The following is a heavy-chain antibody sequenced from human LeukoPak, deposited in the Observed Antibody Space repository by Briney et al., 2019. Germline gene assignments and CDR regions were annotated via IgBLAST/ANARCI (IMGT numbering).Heavy chain of an antibody. D-gene: IGHD3-16*01. J-gene: IGHJ6*02. CDR3: ATYTHWVAGDV. CDR2: MNEDGSEK. CDR1: GFTFSESW. V-gene: IGHV3-7*01. Sequence: PGGSLRLSCAASGFTFSESWMSWVRQALGKGLEWVANMNEDGSEKDYVDSVKGRFTISRDNARKSLYLQMSSLRAEDTAVYYCATYTHWVAGDVWGQGTTVTVSS.